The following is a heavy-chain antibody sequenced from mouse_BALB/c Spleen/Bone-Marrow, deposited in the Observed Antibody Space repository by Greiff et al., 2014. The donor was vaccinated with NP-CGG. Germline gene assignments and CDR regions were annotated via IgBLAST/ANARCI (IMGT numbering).Heavy chain of an antibody. J-gene: IGHJ4*01. CDR3: ERDGSFAMDY. V-gene: IGHV5-4*02. D-gene: IGHD1-1*02. CDR2: INDGGGYT. Sequence: EVQVVESGGGLVKPGGSLKLSCAASGFTFSDYYMYWVRQNPEKRLEWVATINDGGGYTYYPDSVKGRFTISRDNAKNNLYLQMSSLKSEDTAKYYCERDGSFAMDYWGQGTSVTVSS. CDR1: GFTFSDYY.